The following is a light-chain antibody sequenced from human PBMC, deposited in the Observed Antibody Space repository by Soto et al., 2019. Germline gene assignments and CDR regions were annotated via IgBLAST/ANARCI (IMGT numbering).Light chain of an antibody. CDR3: QQYGSSPRT. V-gene: IGKV3-20*01. CDR2: GAS. CDR1: QSVRSDY. J-gene: IGKJ1*01. Sequence: IVLTQAPGTLALSPGERATLSCRSSQSVRSDYLAWYQQKPGQAPRLHIYGASTRATGIPDRFTGSGSGTDFTLTISRLEPEDFAVYYCQQYGSSPRTLGQGTKVDIK.